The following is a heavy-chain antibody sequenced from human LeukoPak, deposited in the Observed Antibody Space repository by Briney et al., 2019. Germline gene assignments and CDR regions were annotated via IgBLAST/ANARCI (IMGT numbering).Heavy chain of an antibody. CDR3: ARDNSRNSYDY. Sequence: ASVKVSCKASGYTFTSCYMHWVRQAPGQELEWMGIINPSGGGTNYAQNFQGRVTMTRDTSTSTVYMELSSLRSEDTAMYYCARDNSRNSYDYWGQGTLVTVSS. CDR2: INPSGGGT. D-gene: IGHD4-23*01. J-gene: IGHJ4*02. V-gene: IGHV1-46*01. CDR1: GYTFTSCY.